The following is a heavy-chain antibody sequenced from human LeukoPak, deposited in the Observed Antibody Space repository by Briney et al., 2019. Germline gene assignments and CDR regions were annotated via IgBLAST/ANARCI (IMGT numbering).Heavy chain of an antibody. D-gene: IGHD6-6*01. J-gene: IGHJ4*02. CDR1: GDSISSYY. V-gene: IGHV4-4*09. Sequence: SENLSLTCTVSGDSISSYYWSWIRQPPGKGLEWIGYIYTSGGTNYIPSLKGRVTISIDTSKNQFSLRLSSVTAADSAVYYCARLTRFSTSPDRYYLDYWGQGTLVTVSS. CDR2: IYTSGGT. CDR3: ARLTRFSTSPDRYYLDY.